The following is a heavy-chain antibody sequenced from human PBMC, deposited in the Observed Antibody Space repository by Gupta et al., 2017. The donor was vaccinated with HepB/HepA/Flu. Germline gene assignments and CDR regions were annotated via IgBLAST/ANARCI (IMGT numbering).Heavy chain of an antibody. D-gene: IGHD6-19*01. CDR2: ISHSYDT. J-gene: IGHJ4*02. Sequence: EVQVLESGGGLVQPGGSLRLSCVASGFTFSSYAMSWVRQAPGEGLEWVSSISHSYDTYYTDSVKGRFTISRDNSQNTLYLQMNNLRTEDTALYYCARTSSTAVLDSWGQGTLVTVSS. CDR1: GFTFSSYA. V-gene: IGHV3-23*01. CDR3: ARTSSTAVLDS.